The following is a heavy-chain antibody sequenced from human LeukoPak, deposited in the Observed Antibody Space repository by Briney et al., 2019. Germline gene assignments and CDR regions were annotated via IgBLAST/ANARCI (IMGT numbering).Heavy chain of an antibody. CDR2: ISSSSSYI. J-gene: IGHJ4*02. V-gene: IGHV3-21*01. CDR1: GFTFSSYS. D-gene: IGHD2-15*01. Sequence: TGGSLRLSCAASGFTFSSYSMNWVRQAPGKGLEWVSSISSSSSYIYYADSVKGRFTISRHNAKNSLYLHMNSLRAEDTAVYYCARDSQAYCSGGSCSMFDYWGQGSLVTVSS. CDR3: ARDSQAYCSGGSCSMFDY.